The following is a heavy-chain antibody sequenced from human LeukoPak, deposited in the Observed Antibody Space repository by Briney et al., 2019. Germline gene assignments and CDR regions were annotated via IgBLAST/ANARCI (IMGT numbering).Heavy chain of an antibody. Sequence: VGSLRLSCAASGFTFSSYAMHWVRQAPGKGLWWVSRINSDGRSTSYADSVKGRVTISRDNAKNTLYLHMKRARAEDTAVYYCARGRIVGATAWGQGTLVTVSS. CDR1: GFTFSSYA. CDR3: ARGRIVGATA. J-gene: IGHJ4*02. D-gene: IGHD1-26*01. V-gene: IGHV3-74*01. CDR2: INSDGRST.